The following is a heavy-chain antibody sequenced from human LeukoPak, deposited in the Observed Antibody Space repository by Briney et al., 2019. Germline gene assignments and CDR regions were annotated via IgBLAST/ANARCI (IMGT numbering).Heavy chain of an antibody. Sequence: PGGSLRLSCAASGFTFSSYWMSWVRQAPGKGLEWVSSISSSSSYIYYADSVKGRFTISRDNAKNSLYLQMNSLRAEDTAVYYCARDLWSSSWYGAFDIWGQGTMVTVSS. CDR2: ISSSSSYI. D-gene: IGHD6-13*01. CDR1: GFTFSSYW. CDR3: ARDLWSSSWYGAFDI. V-gene: IGHV3-21*01. J-gene: IGHJ3*02.